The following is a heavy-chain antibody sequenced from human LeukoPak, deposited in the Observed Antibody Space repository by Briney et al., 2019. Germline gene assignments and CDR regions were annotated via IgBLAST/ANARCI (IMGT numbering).Heavy chain of an antibody. V-gene: IGHV3-23*01. J-gene: IGHJ4*02. Sequence: PGGSLRLSCAASGFTFNSYAMSWVRQAPGKGLEWVSGINTSGGTTYYADSVKGRFTISRDNSKNTLYLQMNSLRAEDTAVYYCAKDYVWGSYRPDYFAYWGQGTLVTVSS. CDR2: INTSGGTT. D-gene: IGHD3-16*02. CDR1: GFTFNSYA. CDR3: AKDYVWGSYRPDYFAY.